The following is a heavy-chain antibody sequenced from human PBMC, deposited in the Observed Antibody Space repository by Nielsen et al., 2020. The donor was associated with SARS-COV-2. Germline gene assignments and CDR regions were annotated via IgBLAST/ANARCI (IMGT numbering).Heavy chain of an antibody. J-gene: IGHJ6*02. D-gene: IGHD3-3*01. CDR1: GYTFTDYY. CDR2: IIPMVGIP. V-gene: IGHV1-69*02. CDR3: AKNDPRSTFGPWALAPDV. Sequence: SVKVSCKASGYTFTDYYIHWVRQAPGQGLEWLGRIIPMVGIPDYAQNFQGRLTITADKSTSTAYMELSSLRAEDTAVYYCAKNDPRSTFGPWALAPDVWGQGTTVTVSS.